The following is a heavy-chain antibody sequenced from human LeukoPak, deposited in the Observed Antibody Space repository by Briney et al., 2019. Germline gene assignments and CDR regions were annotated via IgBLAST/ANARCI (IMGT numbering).Heavy chain of an antibody. CDR1: GYTFTNYG. D-gene: IGHD2-2*01. Sequence: ASVKVSCKASGYTFTNYGMNWVRQAPGQGLEWMGWINTNTGNPTYAQGFTERLVFSLDTSVSTAYLQTSSLRAEDTALYYCARDKYQLPYEIDYWGQGTLVTVSS. V-gene: IGHV7-4-1*02. CDR3: ARDKYQLPYEIDY. CDR2: INTNTGNP. J-gene: IGHJ4*02.